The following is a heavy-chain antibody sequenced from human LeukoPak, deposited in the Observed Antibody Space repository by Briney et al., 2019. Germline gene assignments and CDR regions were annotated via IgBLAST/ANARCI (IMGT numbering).Heavy chain of an antibody. CDR3: ARARRITMVRGVEGDYFDY. J-gene: IGHJ4*02. V-gene: IGHV4-59*01. CDR1: GGSNSSYY. CDR2: IYYSGST. D-gene: IGHD3-10*01. Sequence: SETLSLTCTVSGGSNSSYYWSWIRQPPGKGLEWIGYIYYSGSTNYNPSLKSRVTISVDTSKNQFSLKLSSVTAADTAVYYCARARRITMVRGVEGDYFDYWGQGTLVTVSS.